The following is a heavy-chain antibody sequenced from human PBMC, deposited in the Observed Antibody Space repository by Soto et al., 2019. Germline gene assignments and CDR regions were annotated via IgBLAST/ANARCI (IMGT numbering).Heavy chain of an antibody. Sequence: QVQLVQSGAEVKKPGASVKVSCKASGYTFTSYDMHWVRQAPGQRLEWMGWINAGNGNTKYSQKFQGRVTITRDTSASTAYMELSSLRSEDTAVYYCASSRITMVPYGMDVWGQGTTVTVSS. CDR2: INAGNGNT. CDR3: ASSRITMVPYGMDV. J-gene: IGHJ6*02. CDR1: GYTFTSYD. V-gene: IGHV1-3*01. D-gene: IGHD3-10*01.